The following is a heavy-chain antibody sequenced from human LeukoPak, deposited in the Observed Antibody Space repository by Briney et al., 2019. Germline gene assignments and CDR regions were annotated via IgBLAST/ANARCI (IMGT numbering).Heavy chain of an antibody. CDR3: ARDRFAAAMDSGAFDI. Sequence: SETLSLTCAVFGGSITNYYGSWIRQPAGKGLEWIGRIYTSGSTNYNPSLKSRVTISVDKSKNQFSLKLTSVTAADTAVYCCARDRFAAAMDSGAFDIWGQGARGTVSS. V-gene: IGHV4-4*07. J-gene: IGHJ3*02. CDR2: IYTSGST. CDR1: GGSITNYY. D-gene: IGHD5-18*01.